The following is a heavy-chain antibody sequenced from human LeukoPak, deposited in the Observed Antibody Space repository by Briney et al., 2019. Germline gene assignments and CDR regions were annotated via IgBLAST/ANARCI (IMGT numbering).Heavy chain of an antibody. CDR1: GGSFSGYY. CDR3: AKDQTYYYDSSGYW. D-gene: IGHD3-22*01. V-gene: IGHV4-59*10. J-gene: IGHJ4*02. Sequence: SETLSLTCAVYGGSFSGYYWSWIRQPPGKGLEWIGRIYISGSTNYNPSLKSRVTISIDTSKNQLSLKLNSVTAADTAVYYCAKDQTYYYDSSGYWWGQGTLVTVSS. CDR2: IYISGST.